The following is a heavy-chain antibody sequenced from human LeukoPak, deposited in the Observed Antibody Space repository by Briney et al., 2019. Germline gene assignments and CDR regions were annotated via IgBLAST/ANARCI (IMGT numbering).Heavy chain of an antibody. CDR1: GFTFSSYW. D-gene: IGHD5-18*01. CDR3: ARDFGYSYGTYYYGMDV. Sequence: PGGSLRLSCAASGFTFSSYWMSWVRQAPGKGLEWVANIKQDGSEKYYVDSVKGRFTISRDNAKNSLYLQMNSLRAEDTAVYYCARDFGYSYGTYYYGMDVWGQGTTVTVSS. J-gene: IGHJ6*02. V-gene: IGHV3-7*01. CDR2: IKQDGSEK.